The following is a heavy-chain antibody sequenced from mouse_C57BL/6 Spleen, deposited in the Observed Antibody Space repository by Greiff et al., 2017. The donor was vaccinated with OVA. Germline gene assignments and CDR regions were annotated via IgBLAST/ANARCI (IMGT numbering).Heavy chain of an antibody. CDR1: GYAFSSSW. Sequence: QVQLQQSGPELVKPGASVKISCKASGYAFSSSWMNWVKQRPGKGLEWIGRIYPGDGDTNYNGKFKGKATLTADKSSSTAYMQLSSLTSEDSAVYFGASTLYYYGSWAMDYWGQGTSVTVSS. CDR2: IYPGDGDT. D-gene: IGHD1-1*01. V-gene: IGHV1-82*01. J-gene: IGHJ4*01. CDR3: ASTLYYYGSWAMDY.